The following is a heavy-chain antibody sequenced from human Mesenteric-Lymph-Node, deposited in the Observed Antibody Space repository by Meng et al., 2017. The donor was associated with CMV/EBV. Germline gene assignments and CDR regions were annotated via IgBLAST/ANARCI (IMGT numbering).Heavy chain of an antibody. CDR1: GFSCSSYS. J-gene: IGHJ4*02. Sequence: GFSCSSYSRGWVRQAPRQGLELVPTISGSCGSTYYADSVKGRFTIARYNSKNTLYLQMNSLRAEDTAVYYCAKARQNWNDVGYYFDYWGQGTLVTVSS. V-gene: IGHV3-23*01. D-gene: IGHD1-1*01. CDR3: AKARQNWNDVGYYFDY. CDR2: ISGSCGST.